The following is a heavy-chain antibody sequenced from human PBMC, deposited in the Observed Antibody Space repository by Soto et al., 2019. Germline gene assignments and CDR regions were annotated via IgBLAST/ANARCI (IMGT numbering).Heavy chain of an antibody. D-gene: IGHD2-15*01. J-gene: IGHJ5*02. Sequence: GALRLSCAASGFTFSSYWMHWVRQAPGKGLVWVSHINSDGSSTSYADSVKGRFTISRDNAKNTLYLQMNSLRAEDTAVYYCARGTGNIVVVYNWFDPWGQGTLVTVSS. CDR2: INSDGSST. CDR1: GFTFSSYW. CDR3: ARGTGNIVVVYNWFDP. V-gene: IGHV3-74*01.